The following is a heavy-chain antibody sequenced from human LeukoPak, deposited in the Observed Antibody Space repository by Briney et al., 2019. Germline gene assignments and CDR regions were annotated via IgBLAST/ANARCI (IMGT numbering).Heavy chain of an antibody. CDR2: IYYSGST. CDR3: ASSPREYYYDSSGYYDY. Sequence: PSETLSLTCTVSGGSISSSSYYWGWIRQPPGKGLEWIGSIYYSGSTYYNPSLKSRVTISVDTSKNQFSLKLSSVTAADTAVYYCASSPREYYYDSSGYYDYWGQGTLVTVSS. D-gene: IGHD3-22*01. CDR1: GGSISSSSYY. V-gene: IGHV4-39*07. J-gene: IGHJ4*02.